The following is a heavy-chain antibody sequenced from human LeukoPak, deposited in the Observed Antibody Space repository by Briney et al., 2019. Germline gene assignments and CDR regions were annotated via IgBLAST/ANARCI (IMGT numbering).Heavy chain of an antibody. CDR2: IYSGGNT. V-gene: IGHV4-61*02. J-gene: IGHJ4*02. CDR1: GDSISSGTYY. Sequence: SQTLSLTCTVSGDSISSGTYYWSWIRQPAGKGLEWIGRIYSGGNTNYNPSLKSRVTISVDTSKNQYSRKLSSVTAADTAVYYCAREGSIYYYDSSGYLGYWGQGTLVTVSS. D-gene: IGHD3-22*01. CDR3: AREGSIYYYDSSGYLGY.